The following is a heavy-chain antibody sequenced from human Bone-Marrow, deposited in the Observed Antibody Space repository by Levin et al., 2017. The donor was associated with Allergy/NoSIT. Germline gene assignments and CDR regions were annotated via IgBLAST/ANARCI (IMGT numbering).Heavy chain of an antibody. D-gene: IGHD3-9*01. CDR3: ARAPTVGAGYFDWLPSLYYYYMDV. Sequence: SETLSLTCTVSGGSISSYYWSWIRQPPGKGLEWIGYIYYSGSTNYNPSLKSRVTISVDTSKNQFSLKLSSVTAADTAVYYCARAPTVGAGYFDWLPSLYYYYMDVWGKGTTVTVSS. V-gene: IGHV4-59*01. CDR2: IYYSGST. CDR1: GGSISSYY. J-gene: IGHJ6*03.